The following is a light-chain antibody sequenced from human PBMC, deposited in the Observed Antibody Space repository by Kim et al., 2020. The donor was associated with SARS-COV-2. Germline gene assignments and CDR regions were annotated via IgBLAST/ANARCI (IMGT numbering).Light chain of an antibody. CDR3: QQYYSYPLT. CDR1: QGISSY. J-gene: IGKJ4*01. V-gene: IGKV1-8*01. Sequence: AIRMTQSPSSFSASTGDRVTITCRASQGISSYLAWYQQKPGKAPKLLIYAASTLQSGVPSRFSGSGSGTDFTLTISCLQSEAFATYYCQQYYSYPLTFGGGTKVDIK. CDR2: AAS.